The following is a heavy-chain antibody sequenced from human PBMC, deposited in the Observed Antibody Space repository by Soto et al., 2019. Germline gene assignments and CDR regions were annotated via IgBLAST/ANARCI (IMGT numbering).Heavy chain of an antibody. J-gene: IGHJ5*02. CDR2: INSDGSST. CDR1: GFTFSSYW. Sequence: PGGSLRLSCAASGFTFSSYWMHWVRQAPGKGLVWVSRINSDGSSTSYADSVKGRFTISRDNAKNTLYLQMNSLRAEDTAVYYCARGARGDFWSGYYLSFQVLRNWFDPWGQGTLVTVSS. D-gene: IGHD3-3*01. CDR3: ARGARGDFWSGYYLSFQVLRNWFDP. V-gene: IGHV3-74*01.